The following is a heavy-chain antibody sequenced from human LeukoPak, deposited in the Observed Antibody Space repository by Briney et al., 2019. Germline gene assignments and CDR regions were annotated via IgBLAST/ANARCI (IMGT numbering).Heavy chain of an antibody. CDR1: NYTFTAYY. CDR2: INPNSATT. J-gene: IGHJ3*01. Sequence: GASVKVSCKASNYTFTAYYIHWVRQAPGQGLEWMGWINPNSATTNYAQRLQGRVTFTRDTSLSVAYMELSSLTSEDAAVYFCARGDFGETNTAFDVWGQGTLAAVSS. D-gene: IGHD4-17*01. V-gene: IGHV1-2*02. CDR3: ARGDFGETNTAFDV.